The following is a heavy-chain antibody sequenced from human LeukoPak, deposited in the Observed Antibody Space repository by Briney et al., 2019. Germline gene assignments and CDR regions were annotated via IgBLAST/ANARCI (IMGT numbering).Heavy chain of an antibody. J-gene: IGHJ4*02. D-gene: IGHD3-22*01. CDR1: GGSFSGYY. CDR3: ARVPVPIRLFDY. V-gene: IGHV4-34*01. CDR2: INHSGST. Sequence: SETLSLTCAVYGGSFSGYYWSWIRQPPGKGLEWIGEINHSGSTNYNPPLKSRVTISVDTSKNQFSLKLSSVTAADTAVYYCARVPVPIRLFDYWGQGTLVTVSS.